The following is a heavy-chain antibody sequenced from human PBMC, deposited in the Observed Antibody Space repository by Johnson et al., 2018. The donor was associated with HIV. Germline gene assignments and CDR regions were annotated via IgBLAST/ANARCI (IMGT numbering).Heavy chain of an antibody. Sequence: QVQLVESGGGLVQPGGSLRLSCAASGFTFSDYYMSWIRQAPGKGLEWVSYISSSGSTIYYADSVKGRFTISRDNAKNSLYLQMNSLRAEDTAVYYCANSPLSPSGSYPHAPDASVWDIWGQGTMVTVSS. D-gene: IGHD1-26*01. V-gene: IGHV3-11*04. CDR2: ISSSGSTI. CDR3: ANSPLSPSGSYPHAPDASVWDI. CDR1: GFTFSDYY. J-gene: IGHJ3*02.